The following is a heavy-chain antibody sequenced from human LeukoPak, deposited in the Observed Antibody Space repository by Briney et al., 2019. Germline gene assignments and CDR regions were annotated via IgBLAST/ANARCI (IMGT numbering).Heavy chain of an antibody. CDR2: IYSGGST. CDR1: GFTVSSNY. J-gene: IGHJ6*02. V-gene: IGHV3-53*01. CDR3: AREPRELYSSGLWGDYYGMDV. Sequence: GGSLRLSCAASGFTVSSNYMSWVRQAPGKGLEWVSVIYSGGSTYYADSVKGRFTISRDNSKNTLYLQMNSLRAEDTAVYYCAREPRELYSSGLWGDYYGMDVWGQGTTVTVSS. D-gene: IGHD6-19*01.